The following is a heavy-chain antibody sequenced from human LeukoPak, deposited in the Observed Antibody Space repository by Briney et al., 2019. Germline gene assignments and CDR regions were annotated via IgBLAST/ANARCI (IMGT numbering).Heavy chain of an antibody. CDR2: VSYDGTSK. J-gene: IGHJ4*02. CDR3: ASGYTYANYYFDY. D-gene: IGHD5-18*01. CDR1: GYSFTSYW. Sequence: GESLKISCKGSGYSFTSYWIGWVRPAPGKGLEWMAAVSYDGTSKNYADSVKGRFAISRDNSKNTLYLQMNSLRAEDTAVYYCASGYTYANYYFDYWGQGTLVTVSS. V-gene: IGHV3-30*09.